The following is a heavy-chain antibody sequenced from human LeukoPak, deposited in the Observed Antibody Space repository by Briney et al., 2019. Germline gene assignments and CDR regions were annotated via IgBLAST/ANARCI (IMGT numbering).Heavy chain of an antibody. V-gene: IGHV3-73*01. Sequence: GGSLRLSCAASGFTFSGSAMHWVRQASGKGLEWVGRIRSKANSYATAYAASVKGRFTISRDDSKHTAYLQMNSLKTEDTAVYYCTRRGDSSAHWGQGTLVTVSS. J-gene: IGHJ4*02. CDR1: GFTFSGSA. CDR2: IRSKANSYAT. CDR3: TRRGDSSAH. D-gene: IGHD3-22*01.